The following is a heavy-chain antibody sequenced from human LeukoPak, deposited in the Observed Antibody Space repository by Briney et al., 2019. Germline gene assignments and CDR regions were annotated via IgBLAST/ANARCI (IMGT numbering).Heavy chain of an antibody. J-gene: IGHJ3*02. Sequence: ASVKVSCKASGYTFTAYYMHWVRQAPGQGLEWMGWINPNSGGTNYAQKFQGRVTMTRDTSISTAYMELGRLRSDDPAVYYCARDYYDSSGFGAFDIWGQGTMVTVSS. CDR3: ARDYYDSSGFGAFDI. D-gene: IGHD3-22*01. V-gene: IGHV1-2*02. CDR1: GYTFTAYY. CDR2: INPNSGGT.